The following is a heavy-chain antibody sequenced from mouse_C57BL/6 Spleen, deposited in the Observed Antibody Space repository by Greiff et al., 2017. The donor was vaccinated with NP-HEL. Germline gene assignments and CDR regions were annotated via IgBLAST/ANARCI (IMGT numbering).Heavy chain of an antibody. J-gene: IGHJ3*01. CDR3: TGECYWDAFAY. CDR2: ISSGGGYT. CDR1: GFTFSSYA. Sequence: EVKLMESGEGLVKPGGSLKLSCAASGFTFSSYAMSWVRQTPEKRLEWVAYISSGGGYTYYADTVKGRFTISRDNARNTLYLQMSRLKSEDTAMYYCTGECYWDAFAYWGQGTLVTVSA. V-gene: IGHV5-9-1*02. D-gene: IGHD4-1*01.